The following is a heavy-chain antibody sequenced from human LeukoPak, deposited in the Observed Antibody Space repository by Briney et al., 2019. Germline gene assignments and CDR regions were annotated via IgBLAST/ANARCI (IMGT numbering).Heavy chain of an antibody. J-gene: IGHJ5*02. CDR3: ARKENILTGYYDH. Sequence: GGSLRLSCAASGFTFSSYTMNWVRQAPGKGLEWVSSISSDSNYIYYADSVKGRFTISRENAWNSLYLQMNSLRAEDTAVYYCARKENILTGYYDHWGQGTLVTVSS. D-gene: IGHD3-9*01. CDR1: GFTFSSYT. CDR2: ISSDSNYI. V-gene: IGHV3-21*01.